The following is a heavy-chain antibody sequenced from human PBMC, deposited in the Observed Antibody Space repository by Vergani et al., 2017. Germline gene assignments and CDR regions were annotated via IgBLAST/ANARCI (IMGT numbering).Heavy chain of an antibody. CDR1: GFTSSYYG. CDR3: ATKRCGTPGCQIGYFSE. CDR2: ISYDGTQK. V-gene: IGHV3-30*03. Sequence: VHLVESGGGVVQPGRSLRLSCVVSGFTSSYYGLHWVRQAPGKGLEWVAVISYDGTQKYYADSVKGRFTISRDNSKSTLYLQMNSLRTEDTAVYYCATKRCGTPGCQIGYFSEWVQGTLVTVSS. J-gene: IGHJ1*01. D-gene: IGHD1-1*01.